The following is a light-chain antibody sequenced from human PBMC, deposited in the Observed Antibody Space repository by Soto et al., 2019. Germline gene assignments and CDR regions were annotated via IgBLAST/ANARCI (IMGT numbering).Light chain of an antibody. Sequence: SVLTQPASVSGSPGQSVTISCTGTNSDVGTHNLVSWYQQHPGKAPKLIIYEGTKRPSGFSNRFSGSKSGNTASLTISGLQAEDEADYYYCSYALLFGAGPKVTVL. CDR3: CSYALL. CDR2: EGT. V-gene: IGLV2-23*01. CDR1: NSDVGTHNL. J-gene: IGLJ1*01.